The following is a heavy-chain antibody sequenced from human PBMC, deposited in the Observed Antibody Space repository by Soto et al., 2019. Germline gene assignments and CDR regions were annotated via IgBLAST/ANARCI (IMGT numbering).Heavy chain of an antibody. Sequence: SETLSLTCTVSGGSISSSSYYWGWIRQPPGKGLEWIGSIYYSGSTYYNPSLKSRVTISVDTSKNQFSLKLSSVTAADTAVYYCARLTTAISISDHWCQGTLVTGSS. J-gene: IGHJ4*02. D-gene: IGHD3-22*01. CDR2: IYYSGST. V-gene: IGHV4-39*01. CDR1: GGSISSSSYY. CDR3: ARLTTAISISDH.